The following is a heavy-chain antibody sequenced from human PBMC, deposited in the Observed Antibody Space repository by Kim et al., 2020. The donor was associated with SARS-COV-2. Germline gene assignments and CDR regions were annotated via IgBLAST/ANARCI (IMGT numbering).Heavy chain of an antibody. V-gene: IGHV3-30*04. D-gene: IGHD3-22*01. CDR2: ISYDGSNK. Sequence: GGSLRLSCAASGFTFSNFGIHWVRQAPGKGLEWVALISYDGSNKYCADSVKGRFNISRDNSKNTLYLQMNSLRAEDTAMYYCARDYVRSGSSGFHQIWG. CDR1: GFTFSNFG. J-gene: IGHJ3*02. CDR3: ARDYVRSGSSGFHQI.